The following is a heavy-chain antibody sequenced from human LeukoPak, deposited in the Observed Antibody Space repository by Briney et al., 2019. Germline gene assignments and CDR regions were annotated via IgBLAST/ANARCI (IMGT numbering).Heavy chain of an antibody. CDR2: IYPLETT. CDR3: ARHKGGSGYRKYYFDY. D-gene: IGHD3-22*01. J-gene: IGHJ4*02. CDR1: GDSVNSGAYY. V-gene: IGHV4-61*02. Sequence: SETLSLTCTVSGDSVNSGAYYWSWLRQPAGKEPEWIGRIYPLETTNYNPSLKSRVTISVDTSKNQFSLKLSSVTAADTAVYYCARHKGGSGYRKYYFDYWGQGTLVTVSS.